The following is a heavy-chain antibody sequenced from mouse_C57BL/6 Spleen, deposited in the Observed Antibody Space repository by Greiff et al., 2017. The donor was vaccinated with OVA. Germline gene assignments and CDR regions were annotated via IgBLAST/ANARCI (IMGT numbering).Heavy chain of an antibody. V-gene: IGHV5-4*01. D-gene: IGHD2-3*01. CDR2: ISDGGSYT. CDR1: GFTFSSYA. J-gene: IGHJ1*03. CDR3: ARDDDGYYDWYFDV. Sequence: EVMLVESGGGLVKPGGSLKLSCAASGFTFSSYAMSWVRQTPEKRLEWVATISDGGSYTYYPDNVKGRFTISRDNAKNNLYLQMSHLKSEDTAMYYCARDDDGYYDWYFDVWGTGTTVTVSS.